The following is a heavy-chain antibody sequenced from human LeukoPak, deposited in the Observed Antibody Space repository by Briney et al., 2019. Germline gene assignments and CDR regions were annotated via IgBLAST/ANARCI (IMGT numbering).Heavy chain of an antibody. J-gene: IGHJ4*02. CDR3: AKDLNGSGFGY. CDR1: GFTFSSYG. V-gene: IGHV3-33*06. D-gene: IGHD6-19*01. CDR2: IWYDGSNK. Sequence: GRSLRLSCAASGFTFSSYGMHWARQAPGKGLEWVAVIWYDGSNKYYADSVKGRFTISRDNSKNTLYLQMNSLRAEDTAVYYCAKDLNGSGFGYWGQGTLVTVSS.